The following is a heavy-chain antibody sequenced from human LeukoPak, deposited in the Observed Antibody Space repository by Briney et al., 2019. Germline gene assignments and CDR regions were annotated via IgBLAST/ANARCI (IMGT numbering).Heavy chain of an antibody. CDR1: GFTLSSYG. V-gene: IGHV3-74*01. J-gene: IGHJ3*02. CDR3: ARTDRFDI. Sequence: GGSLRLSCAASGFTLSSYGMHWVRQAPGKGLMWVSRIKNDGTITYYADSVRGRFTISRDNAKNTLYLQMNSLRAEDTAVYYCARTDRFDIWRQGTMVTVSS. CDR2: IKNDGTIT.